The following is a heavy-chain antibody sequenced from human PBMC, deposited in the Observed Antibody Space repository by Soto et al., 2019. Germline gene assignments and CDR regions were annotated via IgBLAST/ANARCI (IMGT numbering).Heavy chain of an antibody. CDR2: ISYDGSNK. CDR3: AKGGSRIAAAGYYYYGMDV. Sequence: GGSLRLSCAASGFTFSSYGMHWVRQAPGKGLEWVAVISYDGSNKYYADSVKGRFTISRDNSKNTLYLQMNSLRAEDTAVYYCAKGGSRIAAAGYYYYGMDVWGQGTTVTVSS. V-gene: IGHV3-30*18. D-gene: IGHD6-13*01. J-gene: IGHJ6*02. CDR1: GFTFSSYG.